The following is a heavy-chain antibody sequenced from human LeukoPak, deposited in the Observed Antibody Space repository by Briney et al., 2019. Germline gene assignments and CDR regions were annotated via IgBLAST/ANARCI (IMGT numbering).Heavy chain of an antibody. V-gene: IGHV4-59*11. J-gene: IGHJ6*03. CDR1: GGSISSHY. Sequence: SETLSLTCTVSGGSISSHYWTWIRQSPVKGLEWIGDISNSGSTSYNPSLKSRVTISIDTSKNQFSLKLSSVTAAGTAVYYCGRDALVGYFSYYYMDVWGKGTTVIVSS. CDR3: GRDALVGYFSYYYMDV. D-gene: IGHD2-15*01. CDR2: ISNSGST.